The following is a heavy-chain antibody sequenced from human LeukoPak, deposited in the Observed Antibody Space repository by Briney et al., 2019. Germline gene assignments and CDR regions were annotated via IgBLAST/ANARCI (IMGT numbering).Heavy chain of an antibody. CDR1: GFTLSTYS. J-gene: IGHJ4*02. CDR3: ARGATVTYYFDH. Sequence: GGSLRLSCAASGFTLSTYSMNWVRQPPGKGLEWVSSISRSSVHIFYADSVKGRFTISRDNAKNSLYLQMNSLRAEDTAVYYCARGATVTYYFDHWGQGILVAVSS. CDR2: ISRSSVHI. D-gene: IGHD4-17*01. V-gene: IGHV3-21*01.